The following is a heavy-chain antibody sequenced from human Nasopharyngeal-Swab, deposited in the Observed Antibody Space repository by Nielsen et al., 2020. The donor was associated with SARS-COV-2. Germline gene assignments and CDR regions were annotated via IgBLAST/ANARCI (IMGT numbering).Heavy chain of an antibody. D-gene: IGHD6-13*01. J-gene: IGHJ6*02. CDR2: IIPIFGTA. Sequence: VQVSCKASGGTFSSYAISWVRQAPGQGLERMGGIIPIFGTANYAQKFQGRVTITADESTSTAYMELSSLRSEDTAVYYCARYSSSWLYYYGMDVWGQGTTVTVSS. V-gene: IGHV1-69*01. CDR3: ARYSSSWLYYYGMDV. CDR1: GGTFSSYA.